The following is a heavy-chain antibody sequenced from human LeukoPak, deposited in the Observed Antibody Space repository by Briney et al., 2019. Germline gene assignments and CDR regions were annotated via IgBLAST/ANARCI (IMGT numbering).Heavy chain of an antibody. J-gene: IGHJ6*03. V-gene: IGHV3-21*01. CDR2: ISSSSSYI. CDR3: ARTPDDTRQDYMDV. CDR1: GFTFSSYS. D-gene: IGHD3-9*01. Sequence: PGGSLRLSCAASGFTFSSYSMNWVRQAPGKGLEWVSSISSSSSYIYYADSVKGRFTISRDNAKNSLYLQINSLRAEDTAVYYCARTPDDTRQDYMDVWGKGTTVTVSS.